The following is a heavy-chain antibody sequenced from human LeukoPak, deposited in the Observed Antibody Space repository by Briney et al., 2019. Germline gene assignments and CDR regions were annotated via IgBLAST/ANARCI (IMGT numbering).Heavy chain of an antibody. D-gene: IGHD6-19*01. V-gene: IGHV4-59*05. CDR2: IYYSGST. J-gene: IGHJ6*03. CDR3: ARLVRKYSSGWYQTDYYYYYMDV. Sequence: SETLSLTCTVSGGSISSYYWSWIRQPPGKGLEWIGSIYYSGSTYYNPSLKSRVTISVDTSKNQFSLKLSSVTAADTAVYYCARLVRKYSSGWYQTDYYYYYMDVWGKGTTVTISS. CDR1: GGSISSYY.